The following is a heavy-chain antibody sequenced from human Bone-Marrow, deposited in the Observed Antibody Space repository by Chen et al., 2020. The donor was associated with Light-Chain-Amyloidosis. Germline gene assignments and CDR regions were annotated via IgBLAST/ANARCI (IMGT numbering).Heavy chain of an antibody. CDR1: GYTFPTYW. CDR3: ARRRDGYNFDY. D-gene: IGHD5-12*01. V-gene: IGHV5-51*01. Sequence: EVQLEQSGPEVKKPGESLKISCTGSGYTFPTYWIGWVRQMPGKGLEWMGVIYPDDSDARYSPSVEGQVTISADKSITTAYLQWRSLKASDTAMYYCARRRDGYNFDYWGQGTLVTVSS. J-gene: IGHJ4*02. CDR2: IYPDDSDA.